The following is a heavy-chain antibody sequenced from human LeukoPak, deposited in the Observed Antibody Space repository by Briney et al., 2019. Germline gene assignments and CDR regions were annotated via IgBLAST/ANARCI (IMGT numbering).Heavy chain of an antibody. D-gene: IGHD2-2*01. J-gene: IGHJ2*01. CDR1: GFSFSDSA. CDR3: ARRGSTYANWYFDH. V-gene: IGHV3-23*01. Sequence: GGSLRLSCAASGFSFSDSAMTWVRQAPGKGLEWVSGISSSSTRTYYADSVKGRFTISRDNSKNTLYLQMNSLRAEDTAVYFCARRGSTYANWYFDHWGRGSLVAVSS. CDR2: ISSSSTRT.